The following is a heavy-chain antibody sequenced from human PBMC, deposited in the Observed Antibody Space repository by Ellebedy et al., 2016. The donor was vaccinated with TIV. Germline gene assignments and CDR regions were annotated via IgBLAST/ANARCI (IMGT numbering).Heavy chain of an antibody. CDR1: GFTFSSYA. CDR3: AKAPSSSWYKRDWYFDL. J-gene: IGHJ2*01. Sequence: GGSLRFSCAASGFTFSSYAMSWVRQAPGKGLEWVSAISGSGGSTYYADSVKGRFTISRDNSKNTLYLQMNSLRAEDTAVYYCAKAPSSSWYKRDWYFDLWGRGTLVTVSS. V-gene: IGHV3-23*01. D-gene: IGHD6-13*01. CDR2: ISGSGGST.